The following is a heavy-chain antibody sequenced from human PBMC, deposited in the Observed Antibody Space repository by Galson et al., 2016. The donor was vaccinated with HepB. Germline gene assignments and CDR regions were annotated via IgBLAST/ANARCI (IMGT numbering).Heavy chain of an antibody. CDR1: GYTFTDYY. J-gene: IGHJ1*01. D-gene: IGHD2/OR15-2a*01. CDR3: SRAQSNCNAH. CDR2: INPNPGRT. Sequence: CKASGYTFTDYYMHWVRQAPGQGLEWMGWINPNPGRTKYAQKFQGRVTMTRDSSISTAYMELTRLTSDDVAIYYCSRAQSNCNAHWGPGTLVTVSS. V-gene: IGHV1-2*02.